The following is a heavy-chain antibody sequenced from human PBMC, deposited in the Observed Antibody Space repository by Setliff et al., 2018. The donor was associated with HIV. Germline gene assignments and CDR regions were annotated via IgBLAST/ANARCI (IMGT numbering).Heavy chain of an antibody. J-gene: IGHJ5*02. CDR1: GFMFGGYA. D-gene: IGHD2-15*01. Sequence: GESLKISCTTSGFMFGGYAVSWVRQAPGKGLEWVGFIGSKTYGGTTEYAASVKGRFTISRDDSKSVAHLQMNSLKTEDTAVYYCTRHLGYCSGDTCYSYDYDSRGPWFFDPWGQGTLVTVSS. V-gene: IGHV3-49*04. CDR3: TRHLGYCSGDTCYSYDYDSRGPWFFDP. CDR2: IGSKTYGGTT.